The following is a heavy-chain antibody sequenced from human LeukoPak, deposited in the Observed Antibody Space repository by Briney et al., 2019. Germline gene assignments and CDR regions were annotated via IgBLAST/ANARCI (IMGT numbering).Heavy chain of an antibody. V-gene: IGHV3-23*01. J-gene: IGHJ3*02. CDR1: GFTFSSYA. D-gene: IGHD1-26*01. CDR2: ISVSGGST. Sequence: PGGSLRLSCAASGFTFSSYAMSWVRQAPGKGLEWVSGISVSGGSTYYADSVKGRFTISRDNSKNTLFLQMNSLRAEDTAVYYCARGLVGASGDAFDIWGQGTMVTVSS. CDR3: ARGLVGASGDAFDI.